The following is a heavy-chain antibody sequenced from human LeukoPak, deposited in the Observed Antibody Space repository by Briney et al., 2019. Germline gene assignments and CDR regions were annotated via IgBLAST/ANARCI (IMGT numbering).Heavy chain of an antibody. CDR1: GYTFTGYY. D-gene: IGHD3-3*01. J-gene: IGHJ4*02. CDR3: ARAYYDFWSDFDY. V-gene: IGHV1-2*06. CDR2: INPNSGGT. Sequence: ASVNVSCKASGYTFTGYYMHWVRQAPGQGLEWMGRINPNSGGTNYAQKFQGRVTMTRDTSISTAYMELSRLRSDDTAVYYCARAYYDFWSDFDYWGQGTLVTVSS.